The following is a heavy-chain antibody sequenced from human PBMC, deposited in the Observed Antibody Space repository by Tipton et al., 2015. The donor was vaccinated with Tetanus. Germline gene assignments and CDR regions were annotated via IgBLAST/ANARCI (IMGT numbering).Heavy chain of an antibody. CDR3: ARDVWRYYDSSGYQDHDAFDI. J-gene: IGHJ3*02. Sequence: LRLSCTVSGGSISTYYWSWIRQPAGKGLEWIGRIYTSGSTNYNPSPKRRVTMSVDTSNNQFSLKLSFVTAADTAVYYCARDVWRYYDSSGYQDHDAFDIWGQGTMVTVSS. D-gene: IGHD3-22*01. CDR2: IYTSGST. V-gene: IGHV4-4*07. CDR1: GGSISTYY.